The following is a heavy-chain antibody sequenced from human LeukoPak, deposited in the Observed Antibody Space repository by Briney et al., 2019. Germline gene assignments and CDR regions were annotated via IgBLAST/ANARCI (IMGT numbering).Heavy chain of an antibody. Sequence: PGGSLRLSCAASGFTFSSYSMNWVRQAPGKGLEWVSSISSSSSYIYYADSVKGRFTISRDNAKSSLYLQMNSLRAEDTAVYYCARAHDSSGYYPPYYYYMDVWGKGTTVTVSS. D-gene: IGHD3-22*01. J-gene: IGHJ6*03. CDR2: ISSSSSYI. V-gene: IGHV3-21*01. CDR3: ARAHDSSGYYPPYYYYMDV. CDR1: GFTFSSYS.